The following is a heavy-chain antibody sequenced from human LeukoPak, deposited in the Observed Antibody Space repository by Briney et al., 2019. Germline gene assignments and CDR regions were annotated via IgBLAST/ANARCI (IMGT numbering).Heavy chain of an antibody. CDR2: FDPEDGEA. D-gene: IGHD3-9*01. J-gene: IGHJ4*02. Sequence: ASVKVSCKVSGYTLTELSMHWVRQAPGKGLEWMGGFDPEDGEAIYAQKFQGGVSMTKDTSTDTAYMELSSLRSEDTAVYYCATAPPDILTGYYRFMWTAVFDYWAREPWSPSPQ. CDR3: ATAPPDILTGYYRFMWTAVFDY. V-gene: IGHV1-24*01. CDR1: GYTLTELS.